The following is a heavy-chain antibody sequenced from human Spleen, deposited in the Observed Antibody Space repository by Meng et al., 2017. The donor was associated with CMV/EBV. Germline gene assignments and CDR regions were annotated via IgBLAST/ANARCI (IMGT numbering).Heavy chain of an antibody. V-gene: IGHV3-30*04. J-gene: IGHJ4*02. D-gene: IGHD3-3*01. CDR2: ISYDGSDT. CDR1: EFPFRSYR. Sequence: GESLKISCAASEFPFRSYRMHRVRQATGKGLEWLAGISYDGSDTYYVDSVKGRFTIFRDNSKNTLSLQMDSLRAEDTAVYYCARGDFWSGYYNYIVYWGQGTLVTVSS. CDR3: ARGDFWSGYYNYIVY.